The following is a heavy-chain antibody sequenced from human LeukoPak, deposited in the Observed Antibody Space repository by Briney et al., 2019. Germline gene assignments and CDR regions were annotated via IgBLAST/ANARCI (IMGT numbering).Heavy chain of an antibody. CDR3: AKDLVTYYYDSSGYYGCVDY. CDR2: ISGSGGST. CDR1: GFTFSSYG. Sequence: GGSLRLSCAASGFTFSSYGMSWVRQAPGKGLEWVSAISGSGGSTYYADSVKGRFTISRDNSKNTLYLQMNSLRAEDTAVYYCAKDLVTYYYDSSGYYGCVDYWDQGTLVTVSS. D-gene: IGHD3-22*01. J-gene: IGHJ4*02. V-gene: IGHV3-23*01.